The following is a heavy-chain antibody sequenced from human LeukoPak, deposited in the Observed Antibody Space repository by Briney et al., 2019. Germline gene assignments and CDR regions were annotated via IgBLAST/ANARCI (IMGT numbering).Heavy chain of an antibody. D-gene: IGHD3-22*01. J-gene: IGHJ4*02. Sequence: GGSLRLSCAASGFTFTTYWVAWVRQAPGKGLEWVANIKEDGGEKKYVDSVKGRFTISRDNAKNSLYLQMNGLRAEDTAVYFCVRDRGYSTFDYWGQGTLVTVSS. CDR3: VRDRGYSTFDY. CDR1: GFTFTTYW. CDR2: IKEDGGEK. V-gene: IGHV3-7*03.